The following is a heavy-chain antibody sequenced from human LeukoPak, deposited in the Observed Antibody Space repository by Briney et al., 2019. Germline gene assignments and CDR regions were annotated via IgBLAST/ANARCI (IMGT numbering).Heavy chain of an antibody. CDR3: ETAHGDSVVNAFDI. CDR1: GYTLTELS. CDR2: FDPDDGET. J-gene: IGHJ3*02. Sequence: GASVKVSCKVSGYTLTELSMHWVRQAPGTGLEWMGGFDPDDGETIYAQKFQGRVTMTENTSTDTAYMELSSLRSEDTAVYCCETAHGDSVVNAFDIWGEGTMVTVSS. V-gene: IGHV1-24*01. D-gene: IGHD4-17*01.